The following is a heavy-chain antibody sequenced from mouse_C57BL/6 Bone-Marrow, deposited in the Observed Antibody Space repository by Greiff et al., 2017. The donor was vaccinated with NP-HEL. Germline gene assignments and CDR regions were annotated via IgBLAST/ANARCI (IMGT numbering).Heavy chain of an antibody. J-gene: IGHJ1*03. D-gene: IGHD2-1*01. V-gene: IGHV10-1*01. CDR2: IRSKSNNYAT. CDR1: GFSFNTYA. CDR3: VRHGDYGNYVDWYFDV. Sequence: EVQLQESGGGLVQPKGSLKLSCAASGFSFNTYAMNWVRQAPGKGLEWVARIRSKSNNYATYYADSVKDRFTISRDDSESMLYLQMNNLKTEDTAMYYCVRHGDYGNYVDWYFDVWGTGTTVTVSS.